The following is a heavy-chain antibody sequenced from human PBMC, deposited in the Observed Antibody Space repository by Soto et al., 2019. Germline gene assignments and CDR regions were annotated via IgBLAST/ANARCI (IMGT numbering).Heavy chain of an antibody. D-gene: IGHD6-19*01. J-gene: IGHJ4*02. Sequence: QVQLVQSGAEVKKPGASVKVSCKASGYTFTNYYIHWVRQAPGQGLEWMGMINPSGGSTSYKRRFQGRVTLTRDTSTSTVYMELSSLRSEDTAVYYCARESQSSGWSWFDYWGQGTLVTVAS. V-gene: IGHV1-46*01. CDR2: INPSGGST. CDR3: ARESQSSGWSWFDY. CDR1: GYTFTNYY.